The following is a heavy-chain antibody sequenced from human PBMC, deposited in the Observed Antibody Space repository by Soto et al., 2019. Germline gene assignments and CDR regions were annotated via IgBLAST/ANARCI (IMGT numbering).Heavy chain of an antibody. Sequence: SETLSLTCTVSGGSVSSGSYYWSWIRQPPGKGLEWIGYIYHSGSTYYNPSLKSRVTISVDRSKNQFSLKLSSVTAADTAVYYCASNSYGYTFYDYRGQGTLVTVSS. V-gene: IGHV4-30-2*01. J-gene: IGHJ4*02. CDR1: GGSVSSGSYY. CDR2: IYHSGST. CDR3: ASNSYGYTFYDY. D-gene: IGHD5-18*01.